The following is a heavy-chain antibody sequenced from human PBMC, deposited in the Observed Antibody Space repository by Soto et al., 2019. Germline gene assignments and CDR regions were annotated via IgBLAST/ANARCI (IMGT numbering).Heavy chain of an antibody. CDR3: ARTVRESLVNWGSFDY. CDR1: GDSGSSNSAA. CDR2: TYYRSKLYN. Sequence: SQTHSHNGAIAGDSGSSNSAAWNGIRQSPSKVLYWLGRTYYRSKLYNAYAVSVKSRLTLNPPTSTNQFSLQLNSVPPEDTAVYFCARTVRESLVNWGSFDYWGQGTPVPV. J-gene: IGHJ4*02. V-gene: IGHV6-1*01. D-gene: IGHD7-27*01.